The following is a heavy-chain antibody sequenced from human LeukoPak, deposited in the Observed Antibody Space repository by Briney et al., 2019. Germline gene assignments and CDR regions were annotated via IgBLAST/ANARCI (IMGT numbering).Heavy chain of an antibody. CDR2: ISGYNGNT. CDR1: GYSFTSYG. D-gene: IGHD2-2*01. CDR3: ARDGTLVPAATNGYYYMDV. J-gene: IGHJ6*03. V-gene: IGHV1-18*01. Sequence: ASVKVSCKASGYSFTSYGISWVRQAPGQGLEWMGWISGYNGNTNYAQNLQGRVTMTTDTSTSTAYMELRSLRSDDTAVYYCARDGTLVPAATNGYYYMDVWGKGTTVTVSS.